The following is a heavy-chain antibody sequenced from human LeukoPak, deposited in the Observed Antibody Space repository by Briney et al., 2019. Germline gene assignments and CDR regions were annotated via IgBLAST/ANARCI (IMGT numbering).Heavy chain of an antibody. Sequence: GGSLRLSCAASGFTFSDSWMHWVRHVPGKGLVSVSLIRSDGSVSYYADSVKGRFTISRDNAKNTLYLQMNSLRVEDTAVYYCARSPVAGMSWYFDLWGRGTLVTVSS. CDR2: IRSDGSVS. CDR1: GFTFSDSW. CDR3: ARSPVAGMSWYFDL. J-gene: IGHJ2*01. D-gene: IGHD6-19*01. V-gene: IGHV3-74*01.